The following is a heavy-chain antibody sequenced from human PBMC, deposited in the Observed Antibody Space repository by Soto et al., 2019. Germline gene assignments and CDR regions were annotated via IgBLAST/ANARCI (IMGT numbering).Heavy chain of an antibody. CDR3: ARGPHITTIGHTFDI. J-gene: IGHJ3*02. CDR1: GYTFTSYY. Sequence: QVQLVQSGAEVKKPGASVKVSCKASGYTFTSYYVHWVRQAPGQGLEWMGVINPSGGRTSYAQNFQGRVTMTRDTSTSTVFMELTSVRSDDTAVYYRARGPHITTIGHTFDIWGQGTMVTVSS. D-gene: IGHD3-22*01. V-gene: IGHV1-46*01. CDR2: INPSGGRT.